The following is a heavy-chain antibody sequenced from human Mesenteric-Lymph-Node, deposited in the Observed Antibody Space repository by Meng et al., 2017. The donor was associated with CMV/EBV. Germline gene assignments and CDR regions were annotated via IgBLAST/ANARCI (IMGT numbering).Heavy chain of an antibody. V-gene: IGHV3-74*01. D-gene: IGHD1-1*01. CDR2: LNGDGTFI. CDR1: GFVFQNYW. CDR3: ARDVNWSYGDY. J-gene: IGHJ4*02. Sequence: GESLKISCTASGFVFQNYWMHWVRQTPGKGLVWVSRLNGDGTFIDYADSVKGRFTISRDNAKNTLYLQMNSLRVEDTAVYYCARDVNWSYGDYWGQGTLVTVSS.